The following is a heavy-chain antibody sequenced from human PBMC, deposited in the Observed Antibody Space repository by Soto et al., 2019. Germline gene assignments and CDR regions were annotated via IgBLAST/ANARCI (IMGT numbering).Heavy chain of an antibody. CDR3: ARVAGGVTTTASSLFDY. V-gene: IGHV4-31*03. D-gene: IGHD4-17*01. CDR2: IYYSGST. CDR1: GGSISSGGYY. Sequence: QVQLQESGPGLVKPSQTLSLTCTVSGGSISSGGYYWSWIRQHPGKGLEWIGYIYYSGSTYYNPSLKSRVTISVDTSKYQFSLKLSSVTAADTAVYYCARVAGGVTTTASSLFDYWGQGTLVTVSS. J-gene: IGHJ4*02.